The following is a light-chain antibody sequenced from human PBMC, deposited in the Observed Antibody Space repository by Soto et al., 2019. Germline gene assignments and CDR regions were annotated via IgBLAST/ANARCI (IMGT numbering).Light chain of an antibody. CDR2: EVS. CDR1: SSDVGGSNY. CDR3: NSYAGSNNLV. Sequence: QSALTQPPSASGSPGQSVTISCTGTSSDVGGSNYVSWYQHHPVKAPKLMIFEVSKRPSGVPDRFSGSKSGNTASLTVSGLQVEDEADYYCNSYAGSNNLVFGGGTK. V-gene: IGLV2-8*01. J-gene: IGLJ2*01.